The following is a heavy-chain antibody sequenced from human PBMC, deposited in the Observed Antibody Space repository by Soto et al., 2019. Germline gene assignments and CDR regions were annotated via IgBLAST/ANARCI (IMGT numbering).Heavy chain of an antibody. CDR3: AKGGGSCCFDC. Sequence: EVQLLESGGGLVQPGGSLRLSCAASGFTFSNYAISWVRQAPGKGLEWVSAISGSGGSTYYADSVKGRVTISRDSSKNTLYLHMNSLRAEDTAVYYCAKGGGSCCFDCWGQGTLVTVSS. D-gene: IGHD2-15*01. J-gene: IGHJ4*02. CDR1: GFTFSNYA. CDR2: ISGSGGST. V-gene: IGHV3-23*01.